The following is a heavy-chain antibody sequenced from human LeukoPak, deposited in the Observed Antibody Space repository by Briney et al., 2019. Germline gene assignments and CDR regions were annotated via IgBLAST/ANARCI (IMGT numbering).Heavy chain of an antibody. Sequence: ASVKVSCKASGYTFTGYYMHWVRQAPGHGLEWMGWSNPNSGGTNYAQKFQGRVTMTRDTSISTAYMELSRLRSDDTAVYYCAREGVATITRYYYYYMDVWGKGTTVTISS. CDR3: AREGVATITRYYYYYMDV. CDR2: SNPNSGGT. V-gene: IGHV1-2*02. D-gene: IGHD5-12*01. CDR1: GYTFTGYY. J-gene: IGHJ6*03.